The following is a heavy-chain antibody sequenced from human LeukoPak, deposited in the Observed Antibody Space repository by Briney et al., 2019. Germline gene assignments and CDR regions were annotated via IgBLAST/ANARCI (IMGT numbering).Heavy chain of an antibody. J-gene: IGHJ6*03. V-gene: IGHV3-23*01. CDR3: AKDLGLYYYYYMDV. CDR2: ISGSGGST. Sequence: GGSLRLSCAASGFTFSSYAMSWVRQAPGKGLEWVSAISGSGGSTYYADSVKGRFTISRDNSKNTLYLQMNSLRAEDTAVYYCAKDLGLYYYYYMDVWGKGTTVTVSS. CDR1: GFTFSSYA.